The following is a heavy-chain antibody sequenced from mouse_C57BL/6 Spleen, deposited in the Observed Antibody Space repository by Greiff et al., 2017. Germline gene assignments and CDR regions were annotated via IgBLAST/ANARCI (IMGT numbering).Heavy chain of an antibody. CDR2: IHPNSGST. V-gene: IGHV1-64*01. CDR3: ARYVYYEYDGAMDY. J-gene: IGHJ4*01. Sequence: VQLQQPGAELVKPGASVKLSCKASGYTFTSYWMHWVKQRPGQGLEWIGMIHPNSGSTNYNEKFKSKATLTVDKSSSTAYMQLSSLTSEDSAVYYCARYVYYEYDGAMDYWGQGTSVTVSS. D-gene: IGHD2-4*01. CDR1: GYTFTSYW.